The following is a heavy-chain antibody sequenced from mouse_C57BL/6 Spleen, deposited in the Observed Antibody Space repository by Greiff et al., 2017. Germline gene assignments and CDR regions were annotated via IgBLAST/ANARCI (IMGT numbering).Heavy chain of an antibody. CDR1: GYTFTDYY. CDR2: IFPGSGST. V-gene: IGHV1-75*01. Sequence: VKLQQSGPELVKPGASVKISCKASGYTFTDYYINWVKQRPGQGLEWIGWIFPGSGSTYYNEKFKGKATLTVDKSSSTAYMLLSSLTSEDSAVYFCARRGLYYGNYSDYWGQGTTLTVSS. CDR3: ARRGLYYGNYSDY. J-gene: IGHJ2*01. D-gene: IGHD2-1*01.